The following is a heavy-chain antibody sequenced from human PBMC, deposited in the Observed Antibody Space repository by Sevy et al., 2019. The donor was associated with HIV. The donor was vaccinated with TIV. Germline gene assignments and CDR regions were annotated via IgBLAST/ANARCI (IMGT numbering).Heavy chain of an antibody. CDR2: IWYDGSNK. CDR1: GFTFSTYG. D-gene: IGHD3-3*01. Sequence: GGSLRLSRAASGFTFSTYGMHWVRQAPGKGLGWVAVIWYDGSNKYYADSVKGRFTISRDNSKNTLYLQMNSLRVEDTAVYYCARGDEWSNGNEYFQYWGQGTLVTVSS. J-gene: IGHJ1*01. CDR3: ARGDEWSNGNEYFQY. V-gene: IGHV3-33*01.